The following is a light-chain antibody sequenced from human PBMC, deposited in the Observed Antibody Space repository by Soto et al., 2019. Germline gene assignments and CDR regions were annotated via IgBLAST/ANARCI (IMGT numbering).Light chain of an antibody. CDR3: KQRFSNPWT. J-gene: IGKJ1*01. CDR2: AAS. CDR1: QSISSY. V-gene: IGKV1-39*01. Sequence: IQLTQSPSSLSASRGDRCTITCRASQSISSYLNWHQQKPGKAPNLLIYAASSLQSGVPSRLSGSGYGKDFTLNIRSLQPEEFATDYCKQRFSNPWTVGQGNKVDIK.